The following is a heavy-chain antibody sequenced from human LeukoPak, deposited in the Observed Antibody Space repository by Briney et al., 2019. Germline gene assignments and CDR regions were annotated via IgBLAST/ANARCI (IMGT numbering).Heavy chain of an antibody. Sequence: SETLSLTCTVSGGSISSSSYYWGWIRQPPGKGLEWIGSIYYSGSTYYNPSLKSRVTISVDTSKNQFSLKLSSVTAADTAVYYCAGDSIAARLFDYWGQGTLVTVSS. CDR1: GGSISSSSYY. V-gene: IGHV4-39*07. CDR2: IYYSGST. J-gene: IGHJ4*02. D-gene: IGHD6-6*01. CDR3: AGDSIAARLFDY.